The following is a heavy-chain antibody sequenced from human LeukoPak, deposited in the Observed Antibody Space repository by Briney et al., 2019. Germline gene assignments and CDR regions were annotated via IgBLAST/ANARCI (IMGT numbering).Heavy chain of an antibody. CDR1: GGTFSSYA. Sequence: SVKVSCKASGGTFSSYAISWVRQAPGQGLEWMGGIIPIFGTANYAQKFQGRVTITADESTSTAYMELSSLRSEDTAVYYCARRMDGYNLAFDYWGQGTLVTVSS. CDR3: ARRMDGYNLAFDY. D-gene: IGHD5-24*01. CDR2: IIPIFGTA. J-gene: IGHJ4*02. V-gene: IGHV1-69*01.